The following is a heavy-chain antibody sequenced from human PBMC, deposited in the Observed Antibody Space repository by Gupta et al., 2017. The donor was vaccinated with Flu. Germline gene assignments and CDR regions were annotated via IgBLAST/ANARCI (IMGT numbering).Heavy chain of an antibody. CDR3: ARGSGTTAYFDS. V-gene: IGHV3-74*01. J-gene: IGHJ4*02. Sequence: EVQLVESGGGSVQPGGALRLSCAASGFTFRSYWMHWVRQAPGKGLVWVSRINNDGSSTSYADSGKDRFTISRDNARNTLHLQMNSLRGEDTAVYYCARGSGTTAYFDSWGQGTLVTVSS. CDR2: INNDGSST. CDR1: GFTFRSYW. D-gene: IGHD1-1*01.